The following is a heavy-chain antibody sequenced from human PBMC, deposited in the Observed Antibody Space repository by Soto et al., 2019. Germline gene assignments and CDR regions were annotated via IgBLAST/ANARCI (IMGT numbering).Heavy chain of an antibody. CDR1: GYTFTSYA. V-gene: IGHV1-3*01. CDR2: INAGNGNT. Sequence: ASVKVSCKASGYTFTSYAMHWVRQAPGQRLEWMGWINAGNGNTKYSQKFQGRVTITRDTSASTAYMELSSLRSEDTAVYYCARVRPRRIAIFGVAPFGWFDPWGQGTLVTVSS. CDR3: ARVRPRRIAIFGVAPFGWFDP. J-gene: IGHJ5*02. D-gene: IGHD3-3*01.